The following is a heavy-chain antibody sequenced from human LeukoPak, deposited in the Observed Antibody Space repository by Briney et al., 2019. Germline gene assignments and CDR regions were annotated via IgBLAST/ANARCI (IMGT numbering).Heavy chain of an antibody. D-gene: IGHD3-10*01. CDR3: AKGGLARGSGNYYDY. V-gene: IGHV3-23*01. J-gene: IGHJ4*02. CDR1: GLTFRSSA. CDR2: ISSSGSST. Sequence: GGSLRLSCAASGLTFRSSAMTWVRQAPGKGLEWVSGISSSGSSTYYADSVKGRFTISRDNSKNTLYLQLNSLTAEDTAVYYCAKGGLARGSGNYYDYWGQGTLVTVSS.